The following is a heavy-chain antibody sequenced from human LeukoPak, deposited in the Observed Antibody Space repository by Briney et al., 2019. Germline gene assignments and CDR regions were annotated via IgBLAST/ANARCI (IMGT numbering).Heavy chain of an antibody. CDR2: INHSGST. CDR3: ARLQVLRFLEWYPWDY. Sequence: PSETLSLTCAVYGGSFSGYYWSWIRQPPGKGLEWIGEINHSGSTNYNPSLKSRVTVSVDTSKNQFSLKLSSVTAADTAVYYCARLQVLRFLEWYPWDYWGQGTLVTVSS. V-gene: IGHV4-34*01. D-gene: IGHD3-3*01. CDR1: GGSFSGYY. J-gene: IGHJ4*02.